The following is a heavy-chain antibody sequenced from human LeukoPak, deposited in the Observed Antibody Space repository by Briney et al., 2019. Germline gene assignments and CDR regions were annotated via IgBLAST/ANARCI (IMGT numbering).Heavy chain of an antibody. J-gene: IGHJ6*02. CDR1: GFPFSTYT. CDR3: ARDLATHGSGSNSMDV. V-gene: IGHV3-21*01. D-gene: IGHD3-10*01. CDR2: IYSSSSYI. Sequence: GSLRLSCAASGFPFSTYTMNWVRQAPGKGLEWVACIYSSSSYIYYADSVKGRFTISRDNAKNSLYLQMNSLRAEVTAVYYCARDLATHGSGSNSMDVWGQGTTVTVSS.